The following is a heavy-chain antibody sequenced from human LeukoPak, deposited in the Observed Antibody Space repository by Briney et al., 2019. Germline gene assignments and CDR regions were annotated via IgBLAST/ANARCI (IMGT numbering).Heavy chain of an antibody. Sequence: SETLSLTCAVYGGSFRGYYWSWIRQPPGKGLEWIGEINHSGSTNYNPSLKSRVTISVDTSKNQFSLKLSSVTAADTAVYYCARLGIAARPGFIAAANWGQGTLVTVSS. CDR3: ARLGIAARPGFIAAAN. V-gene: IGHV4-34*01. CDR1: GGSFRGYY. J-gene: IGHJ4*02. D-gene: IGHD6-6*01. CDR2: INHSGST.